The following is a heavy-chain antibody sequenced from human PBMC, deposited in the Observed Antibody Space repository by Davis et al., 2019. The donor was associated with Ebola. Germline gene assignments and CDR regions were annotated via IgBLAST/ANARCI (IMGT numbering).Heavy chain of an antibody. V-gene: IGHV1-2*02. CDR1: GYTFTDYY. Sequence: SVKVSCKASGYTFTDYYMFWVRQAPGQGLEWMGWINPKSGGTNYAQKFQGRVTMTSDTSISTAFMEITSVTSDDTAIYVCARDSDSYSENAFDIWGQGTLITISS. CDR2: INPKSGGT. J-gene: IGHJ3*02. D-gene: IGHD1-26*01. CDR3: ARDSDSYSENAFDI.